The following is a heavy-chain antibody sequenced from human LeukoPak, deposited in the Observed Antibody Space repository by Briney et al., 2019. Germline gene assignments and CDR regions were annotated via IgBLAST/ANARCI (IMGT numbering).Heavy chain of an antibody. Sequence: PSETLSLPCTVSGGSISSSSYYWGWSRQPPGKGLEWIGSIYYSGSPYYNPSLKSRVTMSLDTSKNQFSLKLSSVTAADTAVYYCARQSLGVRDFDYWGQGTLVTVSS. D-gene: IGHD3-10*01. J-gene: IGHJ4*02. CDR2: IYYSGSP. V-gene: IGHV4-39*01. CDR1: GGSISSSSYY. CDR3: ARQSLGVRDFDY.